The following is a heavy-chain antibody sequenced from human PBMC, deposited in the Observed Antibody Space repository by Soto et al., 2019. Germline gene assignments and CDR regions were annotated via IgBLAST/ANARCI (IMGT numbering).Heavy chain of an antibody. CDR1: GYSFTSYW. Sequence: LGESLKISCKGSGYSFTSYWISWVRQMPGKGLEWMGRIDPSDSYTDYSPSLQGHVTISTDKFINTAYLQWSSPKASDTAMYYCAREGLRDAFDIWGQGTMVTVSS. J-gene: IGHJ3*02. D-gene: IGHD4-17*01. CDR2: IDPSDSYT. V-gene: IGHV5-10-1*01. CDR3: AREGLRDAFDI.